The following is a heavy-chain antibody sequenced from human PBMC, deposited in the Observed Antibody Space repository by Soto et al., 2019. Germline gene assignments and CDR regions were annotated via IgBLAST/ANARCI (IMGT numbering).Heavy chain of an antibody. J-gene: IGHJ4*02. CDR3: ASRYDSSDY. CDR2: IIPILGIA. CDR1: GGTFSSYT. D-gene: IGHD3-22*01. V-gene: IGHV1-69*02. Sequence: QVQLVKSGAEVKKPGSSVKVSCKASGGTFSSYTISWVRQAPGQGLEWMGRIIPILGIANYAQKFQGRVTITADKSTSTAYTELSSLTSEDTAVYYCASRYDSSDYWGQGTLVTVSS.